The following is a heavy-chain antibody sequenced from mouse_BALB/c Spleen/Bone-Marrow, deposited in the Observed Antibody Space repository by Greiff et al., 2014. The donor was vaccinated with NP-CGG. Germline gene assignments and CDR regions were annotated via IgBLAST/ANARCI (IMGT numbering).Heavy chain of an antibody. CDR1: GFSFTDYF. CDR2: IHPYNGDT. D-gene: IGHD1-1*02. J-gene: IGHJ4*01. CDR3: GRYGYDAMDF. Sequence: VQLKESGPELVKPGASVKLSCRASGFSFTDYFINWVKQSHGKSPEWIGRIHPYNGDTLYNQKFKVKATLTVDKSSNTARMELLSLTSEDSAVYYCGRYGYDAMDFWGQGTSVTVSS. V-gene: IGHV1-37*01.